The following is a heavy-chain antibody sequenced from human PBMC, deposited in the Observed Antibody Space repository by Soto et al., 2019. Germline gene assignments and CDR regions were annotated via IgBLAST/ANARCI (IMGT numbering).Heavy chain of an antibody. CDR2: IIPIFGTA. CDR1: GGTFSSYA. D-gene: IGHD6-13*01. CDR3: ARGKSSSLQTESYYYYYGMDV. J-gene: IGHJ6*02. V-gene: IGHV1-69*01. Sequence: QVQLVQSGAEVKKPGSSVKVSCKASGGTFSSYAISWVRQAPGQGLEWMGGIIPIFGTANYAQKFQGRVTIAADDSTSTAYMELSSLRSEDTAVYYCARGKSSSLQTESYYYYYGMDVWCQGTTVTVSS.